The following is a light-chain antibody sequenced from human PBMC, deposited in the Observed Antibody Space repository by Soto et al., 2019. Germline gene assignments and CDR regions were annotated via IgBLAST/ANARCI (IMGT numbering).Light chain of an antibody. V-gene: IGKV1D-16*01. J-gene: IGKJ5*01. CDR3: QQYSSFPIT. Sequence: DIQMTQSPSSLSASVGERVTITCRASQDVSNWLAWYQQKPGTAPKXLIYAASTLQNAVPSRFSGSGSGTDLTITISSLQPEDVETYDGQQYSSFPITFGQGTRLEIK. CDR2: AAS. CDR1: QDVSNW.